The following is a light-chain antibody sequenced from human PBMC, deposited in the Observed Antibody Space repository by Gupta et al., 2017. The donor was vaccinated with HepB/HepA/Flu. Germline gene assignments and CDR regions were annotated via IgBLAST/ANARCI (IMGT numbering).Light chain of an antibody. CDR1: QSISSY. J-gene: IGKJ3*01. Sequence: DSQMTQSPSSLSASVGDRVTITCRARQSISSYLNWYQQKPGKAPKLLIYAASSLQSGVPSRFSGSGSGTDFTLTIRTLQPEDFATYYCQQSYSTPSPFTFGPGTKVDIK. CDR3: QQSYSTPSPFT. V-gene: IGKV1-39*01. CDR2: AAS.